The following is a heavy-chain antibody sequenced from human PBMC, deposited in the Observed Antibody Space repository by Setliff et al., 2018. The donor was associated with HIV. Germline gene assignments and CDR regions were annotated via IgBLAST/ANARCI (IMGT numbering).Heavy chain of an antibody. V-gene: IGHV1-69*05. J-gene: IGHJ5*02. CDR1: GGTFSSYV. CDR2: IIPMYGVT. D-gene: IGHD2-15*01. Sequence: SVKVPCKASGGTFSSYVISWVRQAPGQGPEWMGGIIPMYGVTNYAQKFQGRVTITTDESTSTAYMELSSLRSEDTAVYYCALPYCSGGNCWSSASLPPAGWFDPWGQGTLVTVSS. CDR3: ALPYCSGGNCWSSASLPPAGWFDP.